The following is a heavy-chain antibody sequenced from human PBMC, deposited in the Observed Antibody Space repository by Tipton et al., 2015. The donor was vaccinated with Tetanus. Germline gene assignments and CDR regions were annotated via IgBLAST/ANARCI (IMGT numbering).Heavy chain of an antibody. Sequence: QSGAEVKKPGASVKVSCKASGYTFSNYGITWVRQAPGQGLEWMGWVSAYNGNTDYAQKFQGRVTLTRDTSTTTAYMELRSLRSDDTAVYYCARSYYDSSGYLGYWGQGTQVTVSS. J-gene: IGHJ4*02. CDR2: VSAYNGNT. CDR3: ARSYYDSSGYLGY. V-gene: IGHV1-18*01. CDR1: GYTFSNYG. D-gene: IGHD3-22*01.